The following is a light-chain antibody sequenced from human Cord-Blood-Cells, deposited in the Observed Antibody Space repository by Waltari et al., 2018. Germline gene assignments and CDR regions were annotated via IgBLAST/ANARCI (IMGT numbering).Light chain of an antibody. CDR3: MQALQTPWT. CDR1: QSLLHSNGYTY. V-gene: IGKV2-28*01. CDR2: LGS. Sequence: DIVMTQSPLSLPVTLGEPASISCTSSQSLLHSNGYTYLDWYLQKPGQSPQLLIYLGSNRASGVPDRFSGSGSGTDFTLKISRVEAEDVGVYYCMQALQTPWTFGQGTKVEIK. J-gene: IGKJ1*01.